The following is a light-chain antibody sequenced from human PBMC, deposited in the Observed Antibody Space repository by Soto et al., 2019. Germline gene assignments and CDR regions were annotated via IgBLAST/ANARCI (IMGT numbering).Light chain of an antibody. CDR3: QQHSSSPQWT. CDR1: QSVSSCY. Sequence: EIVLTQSPCTLSLSPGERATLSCRASQSVSSCYLAWYQQKPEQAPRLLIYAASSRATGVPDRFSGSSSARKVFPTIIRLEHEDFAVYYCQQHSSSPQWTFGQGTKVEIK. J-gene: IGKJ1*01. V-gene: IGKV3-20*01. CDR2: AAS.